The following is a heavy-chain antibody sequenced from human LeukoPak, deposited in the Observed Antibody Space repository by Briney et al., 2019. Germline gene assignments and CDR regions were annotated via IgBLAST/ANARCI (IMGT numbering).Heavy chain of an antibody. V-gene: IGHV4-59*01. CDR3: ARTNLWAGFRFDP. D-gene: IGHD3/OR15-3a*01. CDR2: IYYSGST. J-gene: IGHJ5*02. Sequence: SETLSLTCTVSGGSISSYYWSWIRQPPGKGLEWIGYIYYSGSTNYNPSLKSRVTISVDTSKNQFSLKLSSVTAADTAVYYCARTNLWAGFRFDPWGQGTLVTVSS. CDR1: GGSISSYY.